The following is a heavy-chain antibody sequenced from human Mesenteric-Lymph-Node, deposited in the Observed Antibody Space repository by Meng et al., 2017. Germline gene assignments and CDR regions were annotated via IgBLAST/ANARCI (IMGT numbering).Heavy chain of an antibody. CDR2: INPNSGGT. V-gene: IGHV1-2*02. D-gene: IGHD2-21*02. J-gene: IGHJ4*02. CDR3: ARGPRIVVVTARNRIDYFDY. Sequence: ASVKVSCKASGYTFTGYYMHWVRQAPGQGLEWMGWINPNSGGTNYAQKFQGRVTMTRDTSISTAYMELSRLRSDDTAVYYCARGPRIVVVTARNRIDYFDYWGQGTLVTVSS. CDR1: GYTFTGYY.